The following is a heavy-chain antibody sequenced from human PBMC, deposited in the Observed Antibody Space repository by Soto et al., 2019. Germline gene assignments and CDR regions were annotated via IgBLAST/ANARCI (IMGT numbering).Heavy chain of an antibody. D-gene: IGHD2-21*01. V-gene: IGHV1-69*01. J-gene: IGHJ6*02. CDR1: GGTFKSYV. CDR2: FIPLFGTP. Sequence: QVQLVQSGAEVKKPESSVKVSCKASGGTFKSYVFSWVRQAPGQGLEWMGGFIPLFGTPNYAQKFQGRVTITVDESTSTVYMEMSSLTSEDSAVYYCARGLTVYSAVLHYSYAMDVWGQGTTVTVSS. CDR3: ARGLTVYSAVLHYSYAMDV.